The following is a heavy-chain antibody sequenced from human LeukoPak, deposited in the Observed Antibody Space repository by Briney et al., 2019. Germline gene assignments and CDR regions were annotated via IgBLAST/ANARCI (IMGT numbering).Heavy chain of an antibody. D-gene: IGHD1-26*01. CDR1: GYTLTELS. CDR3: ATPSIDGNYYAYFDY. J-gene: IGHJ4*02. CDR2: FDPEDGET. Sequence: ASVKVSCKVSGYTLTELSMHWVRQAPGKGLEWMGGFDPEDGETIYAQKFQGRVTMTEDTSTDTAYMELSSLRSEDTAVYYCATPSIDGNYYAYFDYWGQGTLVTVSS. V-gene: IGHV1-24*01.